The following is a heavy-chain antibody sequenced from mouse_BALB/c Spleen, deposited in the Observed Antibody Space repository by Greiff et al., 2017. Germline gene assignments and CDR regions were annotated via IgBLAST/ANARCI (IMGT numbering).Heavy chain of an antibody. Sequence: EVQLMESGGGLVQPGGSLKLSCAASGFTFSNYWMNWVRQSPEKGLEWVAEIRLKSNNYATHYSESVKGMFTISRDDSKISVDLQMNNLRAEDTGIYYCTGYGYDDPCFDYWGQGTTLTVSS. V-gene: IGHV6-6*02. D-gene: IGHD2-14*01. J-gene: IGHJ2*01. CDR3: TGYGYDDPCFDY. CDR2: IRLKSNNYAT. CDR1: GFTFSNYW.